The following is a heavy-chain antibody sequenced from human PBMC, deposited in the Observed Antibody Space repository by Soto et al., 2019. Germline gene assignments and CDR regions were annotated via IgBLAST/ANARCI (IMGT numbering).Heavy chain of an antibody. Sequence: QVQLVQSGAEVKKPGASVKVSCKASGYTFTSYAMHWVRQAPGQRLEWMGWINAGNGNTKYSQKFQGRVTITRDTSASTAYMELSSLRSEDTAVYYCARGFGGYYFDYWGQGTLVTVSS. CDR2: INAGNGNT. CDR3: ARGFGGYYFDY. J-gene: IGHJ4*02. D-gene: IGHD3-10*01. V-gene: IGHV1-3*01. CDR1: GYTFTSYA.